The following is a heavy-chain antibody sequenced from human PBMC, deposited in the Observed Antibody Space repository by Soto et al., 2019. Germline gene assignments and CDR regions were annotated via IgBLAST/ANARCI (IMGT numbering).Heavy chain of an antibody. CDR3: ARDGWVMNTVTPRRYDY. CDR2: ISSDGTTT. D-gene: IGHD4-17*01. CDR1: GFTFSNYW. V-gene: IGHV3-74*01. Sequence: EVQLAESGGGLVKPGGSLRLSCAASGFTFSNYWMHWVRQAPGKGLVWVSRISSDGTTTSYADSVKGRFTISRDNAKNTLYLQMNSLRAEDTAVYYCARDGWVMNTVTPRRYDYWGQGTLVTVSS. J-gene: IGHJ4*02.